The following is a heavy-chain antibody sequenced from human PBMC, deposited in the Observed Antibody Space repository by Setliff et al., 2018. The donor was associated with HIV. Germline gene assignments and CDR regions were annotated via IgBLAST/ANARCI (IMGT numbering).Heavy chain of an antibody. D-gene: IGHD6-13*01. Sequence: GASVKVSCKASGYTFTSYGISWVRQAPGQGLEWMGWISAYNGNTNYAQKLQGRVTMTTDTSTSTAYMELRSLRSDGTAVYYCARDIADTVDYYFDYWGQGTLVTVSS. CDR2: ISAYNGNT. CDR3: ARDIADTVDYYFDY. V-gene: IGHV1-18*01. J-gene: IGHJ4*02. CDR1: GYTFTSYG.